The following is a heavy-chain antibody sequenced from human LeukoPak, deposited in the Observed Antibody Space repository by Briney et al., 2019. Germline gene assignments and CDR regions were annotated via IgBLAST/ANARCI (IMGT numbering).Heavy chain of an antibody. V-gene: IGHV1-46*01. Sequence: ASVKVSCKASGYTFTSYYMHWVRQAPGQGLEWMGIINPSGGSTSYAQKFQGRVTMTRDTSTSTVYMELSSLRSEDTAVYYCARGGVQRYYYYGMDVWGQGTTVTVSS. J-gene: IGHJ6*02. D-gene: IGHD6-25*01. CDR3: ARGGVQRYYYYGMDV. CDR1: GYTFTSYY. CDR2: INPSGGST.